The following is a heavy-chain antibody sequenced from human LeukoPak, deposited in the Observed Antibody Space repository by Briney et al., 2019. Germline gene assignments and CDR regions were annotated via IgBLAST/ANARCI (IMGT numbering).Heavy chain of an antibody. D-gene: IGHD6-6*01. Sequence: SVKVSCEASGGTFSSYAISWVRQAPGQGLEWMGGIIPIFGTANYAQKFQGRVTITTDESTSTAYMELSSLRSEDTAVYYCASASIAARRAFDIWGQGTMVTVSS. CDR1: GGTFSSYA. J-gene: IGHJ3*02. CDR3: ASASIAARRAFDI. V-gene: IGHV1-69*05. CDR2: IIPIFGTA.